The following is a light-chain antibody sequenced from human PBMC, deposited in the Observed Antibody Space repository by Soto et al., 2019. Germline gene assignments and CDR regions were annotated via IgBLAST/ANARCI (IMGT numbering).Light chain of an antibody. CDR1: PSVSNS. Sequence: ESVLTQSPATLSLSPGERATLSCRASPSVSNSLAWYQHKPGQAPRLLIYDAFNRATAVPTGFSGSGSGTDFTRTISSLEPEDFAVYYCQQRNRWPPVTFGGGTRVEIK. CDR2: DAF. J-gene: IGKJ4*01. CDR3: QQRNRWPPVT. V-gene: IGKV3-11*01.